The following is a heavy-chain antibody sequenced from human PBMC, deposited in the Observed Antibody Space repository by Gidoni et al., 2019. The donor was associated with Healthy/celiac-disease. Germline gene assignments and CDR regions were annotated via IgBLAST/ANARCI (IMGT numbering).Heavy chain of an antibody. CDR2: INHSGST. D-gene: IGHD3-10*01. CDR3: ARVRGWLEYYFDY. V-gene: IGHV4-34*01. CDR1: GGSFSGYY. Sequence: QVQLQQWGAGLLKPSETLSLTCAVYGGSFSGYYGSWRRPPPGQGLEWIGEINHSGSTNYNPSLKSRVTISVDTSKNQFSLKLSSVTAADTAVYYCARVRGWLEYYFDYWGQGTLVTVSS. J-gene: IGHJ4*02.